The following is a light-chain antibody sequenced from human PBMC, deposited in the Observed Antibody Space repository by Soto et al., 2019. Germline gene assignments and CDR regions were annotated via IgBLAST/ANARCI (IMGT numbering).Light chain of an antibody. CDR3: QQYNSYSRT. Sequence: DIQMTQSPSSLSASVGNRVSISCRASQGITNHLAWYQQKPGKAPKVLIYAASTLQSGVPSRFSGSGSGTEFTLTISSLQPDDFATYYCQQYNSYSRTFGQGTKVDIK. J-gene: IGKJ1*01. V-gene: IGKV1-16*01. CDR2: AAS. CDR1: QGITNH.